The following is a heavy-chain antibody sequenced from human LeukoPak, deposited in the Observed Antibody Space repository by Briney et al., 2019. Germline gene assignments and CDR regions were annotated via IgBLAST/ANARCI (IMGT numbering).Heavy chain of an antibody. CDR2: ITASGGNT. D-gene: IGHD5-18*01. Sequence: GGSLRLSCAASGFTFSSYAMSWVRQAPGKGLEWVSAITASGGNTYYADSVKGRFTISRDNSKNTLYLQVNSLRAEDTAVYYCAKGSGYSYGRYYFDYWGQGTLVTVSS. CDR1: GFTFSSYA. J-gene: IGHJ4*02. V-gene: IGHV3-23*01. CDR3: AKGSGYSYGRYYFDY.